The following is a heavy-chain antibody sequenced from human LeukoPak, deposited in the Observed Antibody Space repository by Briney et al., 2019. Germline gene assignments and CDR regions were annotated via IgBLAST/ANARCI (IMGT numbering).Heavy chain of an antibody. D-gene: IGHD3-3*01. J-gene: IGHJ4*02. CDR3: ARQQGYYDFETATAFPPYYFDS. V-gene: IGHV4-39*01. CDR1: GVSITSKNYY. Sequence: PSETLSLTCTVSGVSITSKNYYWGWIRQSPGKGLEWIGSIHYSGCSYYNPSLMSRVFISVDTSKSQFFLRVSSVTVADTAVYYCARQQGYYDFETATAFPPYYFDSWGQGTLVTSSS. CDR2: IHYSGCS.